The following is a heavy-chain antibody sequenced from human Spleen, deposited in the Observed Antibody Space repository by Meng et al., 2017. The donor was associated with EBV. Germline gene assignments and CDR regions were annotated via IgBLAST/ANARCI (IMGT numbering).Heavy chain of an antibody. CDR2: ISQSGRP. V-gene: IGHV4/OR15-8*01. D-gene: IGHD1-14*01. J-gene: IGHJ4*02. CDR3: ARGRFTRAEPTEFDY. Sequence: LPKVGQGLLGPSENLALTVTVSGGSTSRSNCWTWVRQPPGKALEWIGEISQSGRPPSPPSLTCRDTISIPKSKNQFSLKLLSVPAADTSVYLCARGRFTRAEPTEFDYWGQGALVTVSS. CDR1: GGSTSRSNC.